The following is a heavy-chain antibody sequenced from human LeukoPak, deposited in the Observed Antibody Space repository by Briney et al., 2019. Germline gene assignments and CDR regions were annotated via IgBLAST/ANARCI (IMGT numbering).Heavy chain of an antibody. CDR1: GYTFTGYY. CDR2: INPNSGGT. Sequence: ASVKVSCKASGYTFTGYYMHWVRQAPGQGLEWMGWINPNSGGTNYAQRFQGRVTMTRDTSISTAYMELSRLRSDDTAVYYCARDLSGYSYGRHFDYWGQGTLVTVSS. J-gene: IGHJ4*02. V-gene: IGHV1-2*02. D-gene: IGHD5-18*01. CDR3: ARDLSGYSYGRHFDY.